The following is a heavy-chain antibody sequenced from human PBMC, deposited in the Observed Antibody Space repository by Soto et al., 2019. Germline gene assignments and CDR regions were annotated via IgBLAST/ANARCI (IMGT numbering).Heavy chain of an antibody. CDR3: AKDKGYTYGHAFDY. CDR1: GFTFSDYN. D-gene: IGHD5-18*01. V-gene: IGHV3-30*18. Sequence: GGSLRLSCAASGFTFSDYNMHWVRQAPGKGLEWVAPISSDGSNKYYADSVKGRFTISRDNSKNMLYLQMNSLRAEDTAVYYCAKDKGYTYGHAFDYWGQGTLVTVS. J-gene: IGHJ4*02. CDR2: ISSDGSNK.